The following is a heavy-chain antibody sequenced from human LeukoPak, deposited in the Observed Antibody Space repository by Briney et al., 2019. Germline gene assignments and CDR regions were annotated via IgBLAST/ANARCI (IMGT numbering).Heavy chain of an antibody. CDR2: MNPNSGNT. Sequence: ASVKVSCKASGYTFTSYDINWVRQATGQGLEWMGWMNPNSGNTGYAQKLQGRVTMTTDTSTSTAYMELRSLRSDDTAVYYCASVGARGGMDVWGQGTTVTVSS. D-gene: IGHD3-16*01. CDR3: ASVGARGGMDV. V-gene: IGHV1-8*01. J-gene: IGHJ6*02. CDR1: GYTFTSYD.